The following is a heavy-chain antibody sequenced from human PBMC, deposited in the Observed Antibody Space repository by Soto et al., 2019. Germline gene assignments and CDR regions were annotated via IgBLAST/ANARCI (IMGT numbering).Heavy chain of an antibody. Sequence: QVQLVQSGAEVKKPGSSMKVSCMTSGGTFSSYTISWVRQAPGHGLEWMGMFIPLLGMTNYAEKFQGRVTIHTDKTTPTTHMELRSLTSEDTAVYYWATHTNTTKPGREADDNCGQGTLVTVSS. CDR3: ATHTNTTKPGREADDN. CDR1: GGTFSSYT. V-gene: IGHV1-69*02. J-gene: IGHJ4*02. CDR2: FIPLLGMT. D-gene: IGHD1-1*01.